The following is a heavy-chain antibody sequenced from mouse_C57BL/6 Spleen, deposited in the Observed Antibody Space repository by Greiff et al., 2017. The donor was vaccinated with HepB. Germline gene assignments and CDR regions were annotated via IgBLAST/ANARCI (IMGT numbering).Heavy chain of an antibody. J-gene: IGHJ2*01. CDR2: IYPGSGNT. CDR3: AREGLRGRGY. Sequence: QVQLKESGAELVRPGASVKLSCKASGYTFTDYYINWVKQRPGQGLEWIARIYPGSGNTYYNEKFKGKATLTAEKSSSTAYMQLSSLTSEDSAVYFCAREGLRGRGYWGQGTTLTVSS. CDR1: GYTFTDYY. D-gene: IGHD1-1*01. V-gene: IGHV1-76*01.